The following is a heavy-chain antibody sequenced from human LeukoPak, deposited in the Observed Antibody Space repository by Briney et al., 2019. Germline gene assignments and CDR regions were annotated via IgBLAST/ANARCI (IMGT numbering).Heavy chain of an antibody. CDR3: ARDRDTCGMDV. Sequence: SETLSLTCSVSGGSISSGSYYWSWIRQPAGKGLEWIGRIYTSGNTNYNPSLKSRVTISVDTSKKQFALKLSSVTAADTAVYYCARDRDTCGMDVWGQGATVTVSS. CDR2: IYTSGNT. D-gene: IGHD5-18*01. J-gene: IGHJ6*02. V-gene: IGHV4-61*02. CDR1: GGSISSGSYY.